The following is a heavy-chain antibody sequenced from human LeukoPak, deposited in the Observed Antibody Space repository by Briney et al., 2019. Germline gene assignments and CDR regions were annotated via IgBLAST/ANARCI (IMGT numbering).Heavy chain of an antibody. D-gene: IGHD6-19*01. CDR3: GKAEAGTYYFDY. CDR2: INGGGGDR. V-gene: IGHV3-23*01. Sequence: PGGSLRLSCAASGFIFRNYAMRWVRQAPGKGLECVLAINGGGGDRFYADSVKGRFTISRDNSKNTLYLQMSSLRVEDTAVYYCGKAEAGTYYFDYWGQGTLVTVSS. J-gene: IGHJ4*02. CDR1: GFIFRNYA.